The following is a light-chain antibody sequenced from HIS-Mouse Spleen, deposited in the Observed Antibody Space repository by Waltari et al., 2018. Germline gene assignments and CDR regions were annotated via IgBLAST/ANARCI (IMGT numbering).Light chain of an antibody. Sequence: SYELTQPPSASVSPGQTARITCSGDALPKQYAYWYQQKPGQAPVLVIYKDSERPSGISERFSGSSSGTTVTLTISGVQAEDEADYYCQSADSSGTYSVVFGGGTKLTVL. V-gene: IGLV3-25*03. CDR3: QSADSSGTYSVV. CDR1: ALPKQY. J-gene: IGLJ2*01. CDR2: KDS.